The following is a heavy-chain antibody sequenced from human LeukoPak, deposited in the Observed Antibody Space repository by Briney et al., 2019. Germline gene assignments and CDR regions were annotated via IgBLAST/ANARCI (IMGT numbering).Heavy chain of an antibody. CDR3: AKGKKDTAMVKGSPYLDY. J-gene: IGHJ4*02. D-gene: IGHD5-18*01. CDR2: ISYDGSNK. Sequence: GGSLRLSCAASGFTFSSYGMHWVRQAPGKGLEWVAVISYDGSNKYYADSVKGRFTISRDNSKNTLYLQMNSLRAEDTVVYYCAKGKKDTAMVKGSPYLDYWGQGTLVTVSS. V-gene: IGHV3-30*18. CDR1: GFTFSSYG.